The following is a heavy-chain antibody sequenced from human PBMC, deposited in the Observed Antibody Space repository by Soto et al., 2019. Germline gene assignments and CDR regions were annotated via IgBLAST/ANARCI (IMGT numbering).Heavy chain of an antibody. CDR2: IYYSGST. D-gene: IGHD6-13*01. Sequence: SETLSLTCTVSGGSISSGGYYWSWIRQHPGKGLEWIGYIYYSGSTYYNPSLKSRVTISVDTSKNQFSLKLSSVTAADTAVYYCARDESSSRWRGGWPFDPWGQGTLVTVSS. CDR1: GGSISSGGYY. CDR3: ARDESSSRWRGGWPFDP. J-gene: IGHJ5*02. V-gene: IGHV4-31*03.